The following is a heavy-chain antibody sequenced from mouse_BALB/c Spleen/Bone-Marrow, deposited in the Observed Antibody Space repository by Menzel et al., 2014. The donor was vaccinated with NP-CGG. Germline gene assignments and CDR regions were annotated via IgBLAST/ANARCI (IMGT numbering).Heavy chain of an antibody. CDR2: INSNGGST. CDR1: GFTFSSYG. CDR3: ARERYYGNGRIFEY. D-gene: IGHD1-1*01. Sequence: DVQLQESGGGLVQPGGSLKLPCAAFGFTFSSYGMSWVRQTPDKRLELVATINSNGGSTYYPDSVKGRFTISRDNAKNTLYLQMSRLKSEDTAMYCCARERYYGNGRIFEYWGQGTTLTVSS. V-gene: IGHV5-6-3*01. J-gene: IGHJ2*01.